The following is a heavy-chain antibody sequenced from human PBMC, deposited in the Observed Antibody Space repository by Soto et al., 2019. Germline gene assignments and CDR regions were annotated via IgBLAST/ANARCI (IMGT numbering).Heavy chain of an antibody. J-gene: IGHJ4*02. Sequence: QVQLVQSGAEVKKPGASVKVSCKASGYTFTRYGFTWVRQAPGQGLEWMGWISGYSGNTNYAQNLRGRVTMTTDTSTSTAYMELRSLRSDDTAVYYCARGGVLLWFGEPLDYWGQGTLGTVSS. CDR2: ISGYSGNT. D-gene: IGHD3-10*01. V-gene: IGHV1-18*01. CDR1: GYTFTRYG. CDR3: ARGGVLLWFGEPLDY.